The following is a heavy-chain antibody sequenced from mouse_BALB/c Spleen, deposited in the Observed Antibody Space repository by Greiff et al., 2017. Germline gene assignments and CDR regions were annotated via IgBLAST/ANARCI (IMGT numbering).Heavy chain of an antibody. Sequence: EVNVVESGGGLVQPGGSLRLSCATSGFTFSDFYMEWVRQPPGKRLEWIAASRNKANDYTTEYSASVKGRFIVSRDTSQSILYLQMNALRAEDTAIYYCARAARATFYAMDYWGQGTSVTVSS. J-gene: IGHJ4*01. D-gene: IGHD3-1*01. CDR1: GFTFSDFY. CDR3: ARAARATFYAMDY. V-gene: IGHV7-1*02. CDR2: SRNKANDYTT.